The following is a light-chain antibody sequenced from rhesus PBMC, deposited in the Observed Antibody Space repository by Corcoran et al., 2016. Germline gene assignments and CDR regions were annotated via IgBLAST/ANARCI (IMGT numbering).Light chain of an antibody. CDR1: QSLLHSNGNTY. CDR3: VQAIAFPWT. CDR2: GGS. J-gene: IGKJ1*01. Sequence: DIVMTQTPLSLPITPGEPASISCRSSQSLLHSNGNTYLHWYLQKPGQSPQLLIYGGSNRASGVSERFSGSGSGTDCTLKISKVEAEDVGVYYCVQAIAFPWTFGQGTKVEIK. V-gene: IGKV2-72*02.